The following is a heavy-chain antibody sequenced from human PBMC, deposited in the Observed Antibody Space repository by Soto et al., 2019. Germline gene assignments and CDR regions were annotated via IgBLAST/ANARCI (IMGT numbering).Heavy chain of an antibody. CDR3: ARVGPYDSGSYMLRYNWFDP. CDR2: ISYDGSNK. J-gene: IGHJ5*02. Sequence: GGSLRLSCAASGFTFSSYGMHWVRQAPGKGLEWVAVISYDGSNKYYADSVKGRFTISRDNSVNALFLQVDSLRAEDTAVYYCARVGPYDSGSYMLRYNWFDPWGQGTLVTVSS. CDR1: GFTFSSYG. D-gene: IGHD3-10*01. V-gene: IGHV3-33*05.